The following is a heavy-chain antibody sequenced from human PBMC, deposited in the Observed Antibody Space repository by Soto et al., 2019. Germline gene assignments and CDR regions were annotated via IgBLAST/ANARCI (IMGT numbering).Heavy chain of an antibody. V-gene: IGHV3-23*01. CDR2: ISGSGGST. Sequence: GGSLRLSCAASGFTFSSYAMSWVRQAPGKGLEWVSAISGSGGSTYYADSVKGRFTISRDNAKNSLYLQMNSLRAEDTAVYYCAGYYYGSGSYSPWFDPWGQGTLVTVSS. D-gene: IGHD3-10*01. CDR3: AGYYYGSGSYSPWFDP. J-gene: IGHJ5*02. CDR1: GFTFSSYA.